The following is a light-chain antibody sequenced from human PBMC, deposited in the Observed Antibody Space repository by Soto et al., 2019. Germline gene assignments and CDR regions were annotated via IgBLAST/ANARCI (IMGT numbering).Light chain of an antibody. V-gene: IGLV1-40*01. CDR3: QSYDGSLSGVV. CDR2: GNI. Sequence: QSVLTQPPSVSGAPGQRVTLSCTGTSSNIGAGYDVHWYQQLPGTAPKLLIYGNINRPSGVPDRFSGSKSGTSASLAITGLQAEDEADYYCQSYDGSLSGVVFGGGTQLTVL. J-gene: IGLJ2*01. CDR1: SSNIGAGYD.